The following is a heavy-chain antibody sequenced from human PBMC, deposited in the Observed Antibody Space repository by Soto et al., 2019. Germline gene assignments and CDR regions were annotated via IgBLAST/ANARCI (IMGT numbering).Heavy chain of an antibody. CDR2: ISYSGNI. V-gene: IGHV4-39*01. Sequence: SETLSLTCSVSGGSISTSGYYWGWIRQPPGEGLEWIGIISYSGNIFYNPSLKSRVTISVDTSRNQFSLKLTSVAAADTAVYYCARHASYVDWLDPWGQGTLVTVYS. CDR3: ARHASYVDWLDP. J-gene: IGHJ5*02. CDR1: GGSISTSGYY. D-gene: IGHD2-21*01.